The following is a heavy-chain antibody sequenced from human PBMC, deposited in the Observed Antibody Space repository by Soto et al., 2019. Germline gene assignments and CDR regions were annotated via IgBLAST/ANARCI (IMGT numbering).Heavy chain of an antibody. CDR1: GYTFTSYY. Sequence: QVQLVPSGAEVKKPGASVKVSCKASGYTFTSYYIHWVRQAPGQGLEWMGVINPSGGSTTYAQKSQGRVTVTRHTSTCTVYMDLISLRSEDTAVYYCARNPDAFDIWGLGTMVTVSS. CDR3: ARNPDAFDI. V-gene: IGHV1-46*01. J-gene: IGHJ3*02. CDR2: INPSGGST.